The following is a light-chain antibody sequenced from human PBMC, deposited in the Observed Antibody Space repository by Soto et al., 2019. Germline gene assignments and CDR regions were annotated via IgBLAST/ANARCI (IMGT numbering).Light chain of an antibody. CDR3: QQSSSAIT. Sequence: EIVMTQSPATLSVSPVERATLSCRASQSVSSNLAWYHQKPGQAPRLLMYGSSTRATGIPARFSGSGSGTKFTLTISSLQSEDFAVYYCQQSSSAITFGQGTRLEIK. V-gene: IGKV3-15*01. CDR2: GSS. CDR1: QSVSSN. J-gene: IGKJ5*01.